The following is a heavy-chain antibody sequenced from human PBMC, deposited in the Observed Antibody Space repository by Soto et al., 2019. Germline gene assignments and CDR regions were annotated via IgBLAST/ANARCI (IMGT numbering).Heavy chain of an antibody. CDR1: GFTLSSYA. J-gene: IGHJ5*02. CDR2: ISGSGGST. D-gene: IGHD6-19*01. V-gene: IGHV3-23*01. Sequence: GGSLRLSCGASGFTLSSYAMTWVRQAPGRGLEWVSGISGSGGSTYYTDFVKGRFTVSRDNSKNTLYLQMNSLEDDDTAVYYCAKDPHSSGWYSFWFDPWGQGTLVTVSS. CDR3: AKDPHSSGWYSFWFDP.